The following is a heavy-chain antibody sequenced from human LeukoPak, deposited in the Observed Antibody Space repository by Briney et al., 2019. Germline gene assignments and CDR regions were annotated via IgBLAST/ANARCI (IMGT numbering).Heavy chain of an antibody. CDR1: GFTFSSYW. CDR3: ARDQYDTWSRRGNFDS. CDR2: IKLDGSEK. V-gene: IGHV3-7*03. J-gene: IGHJ4*02. D-gene: IGHD3-3*01. Sequence: GGSLRLSCAASGFTFSSYWMNWVRQAPGKGLEWVANIKLDGSEKNYVDSVKGRFTISRDNTKNSLYLQMNSLRAEDTAVFYCARDQYDTWSRRGNFDSWGQGTLVIVSS.